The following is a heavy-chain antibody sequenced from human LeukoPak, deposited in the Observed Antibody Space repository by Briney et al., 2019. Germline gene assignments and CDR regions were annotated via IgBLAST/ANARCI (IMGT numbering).Heavy chain of an antibody. V-gene: IGHV3-23*01. CDR1: GFTFSSYA. D-gene: IGHD1-26*01. CDR3: AKVGAQYYFDY. J-gene: IGHJ4*02. Sequence: GGSLRLSCAASGFTFSSYAMSWVRQAPGKGLEWVSVINPSGGSTYYADSVKGRFTISRDNSKHTLFLQMNSLRAEDTAFYYCAKVGAQYYFDYWGQGTLVTVSS. CDR2: INPSGGST.